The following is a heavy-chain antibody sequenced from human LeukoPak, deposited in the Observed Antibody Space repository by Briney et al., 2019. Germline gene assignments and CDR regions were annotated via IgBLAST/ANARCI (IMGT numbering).Heavy chain of an antibody. CDR1: GGSFTGTTYY. CDR2: VYYSGST. J-gene: IGHJ4*02. V-gene: IGHV4-39*01. CDR3: ARNVSAGYFDY. D-gene: IGHD2-8*01. Sequence: PSETLSLTCSVSGGSFTGTTYYWAWIRQPPGKGLEWIGSVYYSGSTSYSPSLKSRVTISVDTSKKQFSLRLSSVSAADTAVYYCARNVSAGYFDYWGQGTRVTVSS.